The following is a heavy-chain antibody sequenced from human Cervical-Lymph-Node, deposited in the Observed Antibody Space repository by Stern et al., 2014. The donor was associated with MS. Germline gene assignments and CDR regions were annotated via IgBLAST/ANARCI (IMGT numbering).Heavy chain of an antibody. CDR3: ARSRDAYSPLAY. J-gene: IGHJ4*02. D-gene: IGHD5-24*01. CDR2: IYDSGST. V-gene: IGHV4-59*01. Sequence: VQLVESGPGLVKPSETLSLTCTVSGGSISGYDCSWIRQPPGTGPEWIGHIYDSGSTNYMPSLKSRVSISIDTPKNQFSLKLSSVTAADTAVYYCARSRDAYSPLAYWGQGALVTVSS. CDR1: GGSISGYD.